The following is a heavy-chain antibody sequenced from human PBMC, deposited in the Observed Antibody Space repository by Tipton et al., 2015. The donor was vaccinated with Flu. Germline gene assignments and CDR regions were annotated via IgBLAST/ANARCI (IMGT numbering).Heavy chain of an antibody. CDR2: ISAYNGNT. V-gene: IGHV1-18*01. J-gene: IGHJ4*02. CDR1: GYTFTSYG. D-gene: IGHD2-15*01. CDR3: ARGSDGPYCSGGSCYPNNFDY. Sequence: QMQLVQSGAEVKKPGASVKVSCKASGYTFTSYGISWVRQAPGQGLEWMGWISAYNGNTNYAQKLQGRVTMTTDTSTSTAYMELRSLRSDDTAVYYCARGSDGPYCSGGSCYPNNFDYWGQGTLVTVSS.